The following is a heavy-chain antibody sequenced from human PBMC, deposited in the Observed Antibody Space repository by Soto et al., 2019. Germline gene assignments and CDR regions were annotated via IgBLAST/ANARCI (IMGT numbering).Heavy chain of an antibody. V-gene: IGHV1-18*01. D-gene: IGHD3-10*02. CDR2: ISTYNGNT. CDR3: ARGLGYVDYYYELDV. CDR1: GYTFTNYG. Sequence: ASVKVSCKASGYTFTNYGITWVRQAPGQGPEWMGWISTYNGNTYYAQNLQGRVTMTTDTSTSTVYMELRSLRSDDRAVYYCARGLGYVDYYYELDVWGQGTTVTVSS. J-gene: IGHJ6*02.